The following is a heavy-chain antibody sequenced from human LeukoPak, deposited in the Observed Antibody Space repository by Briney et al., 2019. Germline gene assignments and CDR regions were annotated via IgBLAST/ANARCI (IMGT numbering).Heavy chain of an antibody. CDR3: ARDSEWELDEYFQH. J-gene: IGHJ1*01. D-gene: IGHD1-26*01. CDR2: ISGSGDIT. CDR1: GFIFSSNG. Sequence: GGSLRLSCAASGFIFSSNGMNWVRQAPGKGLEWVSGISGSGDITYYADSVKGRFTISRDNAKNSLYLQMNSLRAEDTAVYHCARDSEWELDEYFQHWGQGTLVTVSS. V-gene: IGHV3-21*01.